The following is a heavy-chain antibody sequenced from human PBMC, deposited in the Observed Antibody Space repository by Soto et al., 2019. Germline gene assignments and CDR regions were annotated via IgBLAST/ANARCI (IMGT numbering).Heavy chain of an antibody. J-gene: IGHJ4*02. CDR2: ISGSGGST. Sequence: PWGSLRLSCAASGFTFSSYAMSWVRQAPGKGLEWVSSISGSGGSTYYVDSVKGRFTISRDNSKNTLYLQMNSLRAEDTAVYYCAKGTYSSGWYWGQGTLVTVSS. CDR1: GFTFSSYA. V-gene: IGHV3-23*01. CDR3: AKGTYSSGWY. D-gene: IGHD6-19*01.